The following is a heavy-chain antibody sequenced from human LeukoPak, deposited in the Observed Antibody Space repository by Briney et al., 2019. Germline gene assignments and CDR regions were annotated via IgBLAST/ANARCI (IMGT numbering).Heavy chain of an antibody. D-gene: IGHD3-22*01. J-gene: IGHJ5*02. CDR2: MYYSGST. CDR3: ARPYYYDSRIDP. Sequence: EPSETLSLTCTVSGVSISSGDYSWSWLRQPPGKGLEWIAYMYYSGSTYYNPSFKSRVTMSADTSKNQLSLKLSSVTAADTAVYYCARPYYYDSRIDPWGQGILVTVSS. CDR1: GVSISSGDYS. V-gene: IGHV4-30-4*01.